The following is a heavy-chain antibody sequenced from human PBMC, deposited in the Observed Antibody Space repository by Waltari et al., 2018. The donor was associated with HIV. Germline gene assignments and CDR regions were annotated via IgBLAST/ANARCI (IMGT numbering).Heavy chain of an antibody. J-gene: IGHJ6*02. Sequence: VQLVQSGPELKTPGASVKISCKTSGYNFANYDINWVRQAPGQGPEWMGWMNPISGNTGSPYIFEHRVTRTSDTSISTAYMELSGLTSDDTAVYYCARNSSGRGNRYFYYGLDVWGQGTAVTVSS. V-gene: IGHV1-8*01. D-gene: IGHD3-22*01. CDR2: MNPISGNT. CDR3: ARNSSGRGNRYFYYGLDV. CDR1: GYNFANYD.